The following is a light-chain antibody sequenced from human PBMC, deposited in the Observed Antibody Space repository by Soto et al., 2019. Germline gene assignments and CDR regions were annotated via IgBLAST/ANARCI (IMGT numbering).Light chain of an antibody. V-gene: IGLV2-14*01. Sequence: QSVLTQPPSVSGSPGQSVTMSCTGTRYDVGGYNYVSWYQQHPGKAPKVIIYEVSNRPSGVSDRFSASKSGNTASLTISGLLADDEADYYCSSFTRSNTWVFGGGTQLTVL. CDR1: RYDVGGYNY. CDR3: SSFTRSNTWV. J-gene: IGLJ7*01. CDR2: EVS.